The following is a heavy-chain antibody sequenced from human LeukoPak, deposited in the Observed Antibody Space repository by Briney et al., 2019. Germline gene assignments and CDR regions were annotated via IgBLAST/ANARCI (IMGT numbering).Heavy chain of an antibody. CDR3: AKDQERGFDI. D-gene: IGHD1-26*01. CDR2: ISYDATNK. CDR1: GFTFSSYA. Sequence: PGGSLRLSCAASGFTFSSYAMHWVRQAPGKGLEWVALISYDATNKYYLDSVKGRFTISRDNSKKTVYLQMNSLRAEDTAVYHCAKDQERGFDIWGQGTMVTVSS. J-gene: IGHJ3*02. V-gene: IGHV3-30*04.